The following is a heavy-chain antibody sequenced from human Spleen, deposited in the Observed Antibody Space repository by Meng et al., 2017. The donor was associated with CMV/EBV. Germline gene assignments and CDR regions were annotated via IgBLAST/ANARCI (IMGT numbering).Heavy chain of an antibody. V-gene: IGHV1-8*01. J-gene: IGHJ5*02. Sequence: ASVKVSCKASGYTFTSYDINWVRQASGQVLEWMGWMNPNSGNTGYAQKVQGRVTLTTDTSTSIAEMELRSLRSDDTAVYYCATIAYCGGDCYQVHPLYDHWGQGTLVTVSS. CDR2: MNPNSGNT. D-gene: IGHD2-21*01. CDR1: GYTFTSYD. CDR3: ATIAYCGGDCYQVHPLYDH.